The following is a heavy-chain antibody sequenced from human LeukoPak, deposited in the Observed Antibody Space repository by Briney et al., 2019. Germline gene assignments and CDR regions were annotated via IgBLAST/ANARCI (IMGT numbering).Heavy chain of an antibody. CDR3: ARGYGGFEHNWFDP. J-gene: IGHJ5*02. CDR2: IYNNGNT. CDR1: GFIVSSNY. D-gene: IGHD5-12*01. V-gene: IGHV3-53*01. Sequence: GGSLRLSCAASGFIVSSNYMSWVRQAPGKGLEWVSVIYNNGNTYYADAVKGRFTISRDNSKNTLNLQMNSLRAEDTAVYYCARGYGGFEHNWFDPWGQGTLVTVSS.